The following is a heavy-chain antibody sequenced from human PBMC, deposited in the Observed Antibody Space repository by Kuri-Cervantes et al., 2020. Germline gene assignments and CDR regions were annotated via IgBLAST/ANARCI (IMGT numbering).Heavy chain of an antibody. V-gene: IGHV3-23*01. CDR1: GFTFSYYY. J-gene: IGHJ4*02. D-gene: IGHD3-22*01. CDR3: AKDSYYDSGGYYLRHSFDY. CDR2: ISGSGDNT. Sequence: GESLKISCAASGFTFSYYYMSWVRQAPGKGLECVSGISGSGDNTYYADSVKGRFTISRDNSKDILYLQINSLRADDTAIYYCAKDSYYDSGGYYLRHSFDYWGQGSLVTVSS.